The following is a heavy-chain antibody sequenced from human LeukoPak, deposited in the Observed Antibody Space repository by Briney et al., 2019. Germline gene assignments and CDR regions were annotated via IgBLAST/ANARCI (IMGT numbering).Heavy chain of an antibody. V-gene: IGHV1-8*01. D-gene: IGHD5-12*01. CDR2: MNPNSGNT. CDR1: GYTFTSYD. CDR3: AREWYSGYDWAFDY. J-gene: IGHJ4*02. Sequence: ASVKVSCKAAGYTFTSYDINWVRQAAGQGREGRGWMNPNSGNTGYAQKFQGRVTMTRNTSISTAYMELSSLRSEDTAVYYCAREWYSGYDWAFDYWGQGTLVTVSS.